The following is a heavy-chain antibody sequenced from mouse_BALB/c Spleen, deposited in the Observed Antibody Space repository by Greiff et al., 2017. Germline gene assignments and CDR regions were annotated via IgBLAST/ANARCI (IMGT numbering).Heavy chain of an antibody. CDR1: GYSITSGYY. D-gene: IGHD2-1*01. CDR2: ISYDGSN. J-gene: IGHJ4*01. V-gene: IGHV3-6*02. Sequence: EVKLQESGPGLVKPSQSLSLTCSVTGYSITSGYYWNWIRQFPGNKLEWMGYISYDGSNNYNPSLKNRISITRDTSKNQFFLKLNSVTTEDTATYYCAREGDYGKDYYAMDYWGQGTSVTVSS. CDR3: AREGDYGKDYYAMDY.